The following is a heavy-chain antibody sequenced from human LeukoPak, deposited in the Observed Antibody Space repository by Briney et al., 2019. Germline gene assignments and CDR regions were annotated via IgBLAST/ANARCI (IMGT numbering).Heavy chain of an antibody. CDR1: GFTFTNYG. Sequence: GGTLRLSCAASGFTFTNYGMSWVRQAPGKGLEWVSAISGSGGSTYYADSVKGRFTISRDNSKNTLYLQMNSLRAEDTAVYYCAKEEGIYYYYMDVWGKGTTVTVSS. V-gene: IGHV3-23*01. CDR3: AKEEGIYYYYMDV. J-gene: IGHJ6*03. CDR2: ISGSGGST.